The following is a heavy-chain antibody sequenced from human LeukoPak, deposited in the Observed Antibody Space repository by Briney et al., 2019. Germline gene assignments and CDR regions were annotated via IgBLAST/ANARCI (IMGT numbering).Heavy chain of an antibody. CDR2: IRYDGSNK. CDR3: AKEGYSSSWPGRYYYYMDV. V-gene: IGHV3-30*02. J-gene: IGHJ6*03. CDR1: GFTFSSYG. D-gene: IGHD6-13*01. Sequence: QTGGSLRLSCAASGFTFSSYGMHWVRQAPGKGLEWVAFIRYDGSNKYYADSVKGRFTISRDNSKNTLYLQMNSLRAEDTAVYYCAKEGYSSSWPGRYYYYMDVWGKGTTVTISS.